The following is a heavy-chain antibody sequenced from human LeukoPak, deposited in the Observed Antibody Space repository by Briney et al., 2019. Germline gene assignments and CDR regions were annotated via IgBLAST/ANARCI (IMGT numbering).Heavy chain of an antibody. CDR2: INHSGST. J-gene: IGHJ4*02. Sequence: PSETLSLTCDVYGGSFSGYYWSWIRQPPGKGLEWIGEINHSGSTNYNPSLKSRVTISVDTSKNQFSLKLSSVTAADTAVYYCASQYYYDSSGYYVDYWGQGTLVTVSS. V-gene: IGHV4-34*01. CDR3: ASQYYYDSSGYYVDY. D-gene: IGHD3-22*01. CDR1: GGSFSGYY.